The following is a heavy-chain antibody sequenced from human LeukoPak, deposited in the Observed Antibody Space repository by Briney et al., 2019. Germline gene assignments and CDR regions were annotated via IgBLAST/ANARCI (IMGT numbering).Heavy chain of an antibody. Sequence: PSETLSLTCAVYGGSFSGYYWSWIRQPPGKGLEWIGEINHSGSTNYNPSLKSRVTISVDTSKNQFSLKLSSVTAADTAVYYCARFQLYGSGSSFDYWGQGTLVTVSS. D-gene: IGHD3-10*01. CDR1: GGSFSGYY. J-gene: IGHJ4*02. CDR2: INHSGST. CDR3: ARFQLYGSGSSFDY. V-gene: IGHV4-34*01.